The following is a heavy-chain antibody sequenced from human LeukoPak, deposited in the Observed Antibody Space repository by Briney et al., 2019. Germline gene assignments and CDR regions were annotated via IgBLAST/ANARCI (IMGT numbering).Heavy chain of an antibody. Sequence: GGSLRLSCAASGFTFSRYSVNWVRQAPGKGLEWVSCITGSSDYIFYADSVRGRFTISRDNAKNSLYLQMNSLRAEDTAVYYCAKFKGHYGDSEYYFDYWGQGTLVTVSS. J-gene: IGHJ4*02. D-gene: IGHD3-10*01. CDR1: GFTFSRYS. CDR3: AKFKGHYGDSEYYFDY. V-gene: IGHV3-21*01. CDR2: ITGSSDYI.